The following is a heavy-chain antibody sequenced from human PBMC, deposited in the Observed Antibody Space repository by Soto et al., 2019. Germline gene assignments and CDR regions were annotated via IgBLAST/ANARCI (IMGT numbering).Heavy chain of an antibody. Sequence: SETLSLTCAVYGGSFSGYYWSWIRQPPGKGLEWIGEINHSGSTNYNPSLKSRVTISVDTSKNQFSLKLSSATAADTAVYYCARVAAAHDAFDIWGQGTMVTVSS. CDR1: GGSFSGYY. CDR2: INHSGST. D-gene: IGHD6-25*01. V-gene: IGHV4-34*01. CDR3: ARVAAAHDAFDI. J-gene: IGHJ3*02.